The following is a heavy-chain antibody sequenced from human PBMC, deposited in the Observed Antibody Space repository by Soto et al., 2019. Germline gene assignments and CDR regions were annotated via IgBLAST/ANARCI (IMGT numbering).Heavy chain of an antibody. CDR2: ISAYNGNT. CDR3: ARDTEEQLRLSLFDY. Sequence: QVQLVQSGAEVKKPGSSVKVSCKASGGTFSSYAISWVRQAPGQGLEWMGGISAYNGNTNYAQKLQGRVTMTTDTSTSTAYMELRSLRSDDTAVYYCARDTEEQLRLSLFDYWGQGTLVTVSS. D-gene: IGHD6-6*01. CDR1: GGTFSSYA. V-gene: IGHV1-18*01. J-gene: IGHJ4*02.